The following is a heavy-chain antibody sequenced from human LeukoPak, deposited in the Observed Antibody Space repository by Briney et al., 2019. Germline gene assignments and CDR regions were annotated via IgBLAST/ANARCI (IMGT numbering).Heavy chain of an antibody. CDR2: IYYSGST. V-gene: IGHV4-61*05. Sequence: PSETLSLTCTVSGDSISRSSYYWAWIRQPPGKGLEWIGYIYYSGSTDYNPSLKGRVTISEDTSKNQFSLKLNSVTAADTAVYYCARSLQYGNNNYYYYGMDVWGQGTTVTVSS. CDR3: ARSLQYGNNNYYYYGMDV. D-gene: IGHD2/OR15-2a*01. J-gene: IGHJ6*02. CDR1: GDSISRSSYY.